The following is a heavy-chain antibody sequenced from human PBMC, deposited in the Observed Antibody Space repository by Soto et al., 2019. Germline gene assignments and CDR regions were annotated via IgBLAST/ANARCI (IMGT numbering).Heavy chain of an antibody. CDR2: ISAYNGNI. CDR1: GYTFTSYG. CDR3: ARDLAVGLVDY. J-gene: IGHJ4*02. V-gene: IGHV1-18*01. D-gene: IGHD6-19*01. Sequence: QVQLVQSGAEVKKPGASVKVSCKASGYTFTSYGISWVRQAPGQGLEWRGWISAYNGNIKYAQKLQGRVTMTTDTSASTAYMELRSLRSYDTAVYYCARDLAVGLVDYWGQGTLVTVSS.